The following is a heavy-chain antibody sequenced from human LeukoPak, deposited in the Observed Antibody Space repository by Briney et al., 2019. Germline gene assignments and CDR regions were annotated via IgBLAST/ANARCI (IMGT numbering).Heavy chain of an antibody. CDR3: AKAVRTFGIDY. CDR2: IWSDGSNK. D-gene: IGHD3-16*01. J-gene: IGHJ4*02. V-gene: IGHV3-33*06. CDR1: GFTFSSHG. Sequence: PGGSLRLSCAASGFTFSSHGMHWVRQAPGKGLEWVAIIWSDGSNKYYADSVKGRFTISRDDSKKTLFLQMNSLRVEDTAIYYCAKAVRTFGIDYWGQGTLVTVSS.